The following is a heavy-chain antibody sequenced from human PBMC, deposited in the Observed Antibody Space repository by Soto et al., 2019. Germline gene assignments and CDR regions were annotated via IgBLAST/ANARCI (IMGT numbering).Heavy chain of an antibody. D-gene: IGHD2-15*01. CDR1: GYTFTSYY. Sequence: ASVKVSCKASGYTFTSYYMHWVRQAPGQGLEWMGIINPSGGSTSYAQKFQGRVTITRDTSTSTAYMELSSLRSEDTAVYYCARADCSGGSCYGPLFDYWGQGTLVTVSS. CDR2: INPSGGST. V-gene: IGHV1-46*01. CDR3: ARADCSGGSCYGPLFDY. J-gene: IGHJ4*02.